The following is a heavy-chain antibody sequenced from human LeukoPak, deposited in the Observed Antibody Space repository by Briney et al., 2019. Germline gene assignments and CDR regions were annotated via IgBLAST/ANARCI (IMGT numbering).Heavy chain of an antibody. D-gene: IGHD3-3*01. CDR2: ISSSSSYI. Sequence: ETLSLTCTVSGGSISSSSYYWGWIRQPPGKGLEWVSSISSSSSYIYYADSVKGRFTISRDNAKNSLYLQMNSLRAEDTAVYYCVRDHYDFWSANWFDPWGQGTLVTVSS. CDR3: VRDHYDFWSANWFDP. J-gene: IGHJ5*02. V-gene: IGHV3-21*01. CDR1: GGSISSSS.